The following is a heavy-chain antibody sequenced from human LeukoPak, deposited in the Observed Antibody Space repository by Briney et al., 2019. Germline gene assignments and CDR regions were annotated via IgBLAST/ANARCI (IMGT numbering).Heavy chain of an antibody. CDR1: GFTFSSYA. Sequence: GGSLRLSCAASGFTFSSYAMHWVRQAPGKGLEWVANIKQDGSEKYYVDSVKGRFTISRDNAKNSLYLQMNSLRVEDTAVYYCARETTGRAFDIWGQGTMVTVSS. CDR2: IKQDGSEK. CDR3: ARETTGRAFDI. V-gene: IGHV3-7*01. J-gene: IGHJ3*02. D-gene: IGHD1-14*01.